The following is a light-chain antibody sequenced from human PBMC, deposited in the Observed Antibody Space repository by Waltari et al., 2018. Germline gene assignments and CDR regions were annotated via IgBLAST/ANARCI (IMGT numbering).Light chain of an antibody. V-gene: IGKV3-20*01. J-gene: IGKJ5*01. CDR2: GAS. Sequence: EIVLTQSPGTLSLSPGERATLSCRASQSVSSSYLAWYQQKPGQAPRRLIYGASSRATGIPDRFSGSGSGTDCTLTISRLEPEDFAVYYCQQYVSSPITFGQGTRLDIK. CDR3: QQYVSSPIT. CDR1: QSVSSSY.